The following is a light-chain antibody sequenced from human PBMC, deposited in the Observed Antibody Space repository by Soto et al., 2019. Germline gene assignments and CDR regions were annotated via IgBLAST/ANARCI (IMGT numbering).Light chain of an antibody. Sequence: EIVMTQSPATLSLSPGERATLSCRASQSVSSNLAWYQQKPGQAPRLLIYGASTRATGIPARFSGSGSGTEFTLTISSLQSEDFAVYYCQQRSNWPFITFGQGTRLEIK. J-gene: IGKJ5*01. V-gene: IGKV3-15*01. CDR3: QQRSNWPFIT. CDR1: QSVSSN. CDR2: GAS.